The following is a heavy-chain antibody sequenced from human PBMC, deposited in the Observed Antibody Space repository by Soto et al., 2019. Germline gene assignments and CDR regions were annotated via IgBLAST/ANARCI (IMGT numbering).Heavy chain of an antibody. J-gene: IGHJ4*02. V-gene: IGHV3-53*01. CDR2: VYSGGTT. Sequence: GGSLRLSCVACGLAVSNNYMNWVRQAPGKGLEWVSVVYSGGTTYYADSVRGRFTVSRDDSKNTLFLQMSSLRAEDTAVYYCARAGSPFDSDSSGYWGFDHWGQGTLVTVSS. D-gene: IGHD3-22*01. CDR1: GLAVSNNY. CDR3: ARAGSPFDSDSSGYWGFDH.